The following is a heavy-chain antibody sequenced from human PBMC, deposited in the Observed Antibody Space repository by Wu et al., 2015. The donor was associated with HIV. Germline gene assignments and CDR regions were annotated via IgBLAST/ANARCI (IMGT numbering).Heavy chain of an antibody. V-gene: IGHV1-18*01. CDR1: GYKFIDYG. Sequence: QVHLVQSGAEVKKPGASVKVSCKAFGYKFIDYGISWVRQGPGQGLEWMGWISADNGTTNYAQKVQGRVTMTTDTSTSTAYMELRSLRSDDTAVYYCARNKILGAFDIWGQGTMVTVSS. CDR3: ARNKILGAFDI. CDR2: ISADNGTT. J-gene: IGHJ3*02.